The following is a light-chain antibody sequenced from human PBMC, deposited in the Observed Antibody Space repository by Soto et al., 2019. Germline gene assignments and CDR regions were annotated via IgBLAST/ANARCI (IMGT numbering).Light chain of an antibody. CDR3: QTWGTGIVV. V-gene: IGLV4-69*01. Sequence: QSVLTQSPSASASLGASVKLTCILSSGPSRYDIAWHQQQPGKGPRFLMKVNTEGAHRKGDGMPDRFSGSSSGAERYLIISRLQSEDEADYYCQTWGTGIVVFGGGTKLTVL. J-gene: IGLJ2*01. CDR2: VNTEGAH. CDR1: SGPSRYD.